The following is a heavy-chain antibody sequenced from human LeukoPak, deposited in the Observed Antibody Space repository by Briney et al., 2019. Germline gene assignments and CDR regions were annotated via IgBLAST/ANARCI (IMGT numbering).Heavy chain of an antibody. D-gene: IGHD6-19*01. J-gene: IGHJ6*02. Sequence: ASVKVSCKASGYTFTSYGISWVRQAPGQGLEWMGWISAYNGNTNYAQKLQGRVTMTTDTSTSTAYMELRSLRSDDTAVYYCARDSSGWYWHYYYGMDVWGQGTTVTVSS. CDR1: GYTFTSYG. CDR3: ARDSSGWYWHYYYGMDV. CDR2: ISAYNGNT. V-gene: IGHV1-18*01.